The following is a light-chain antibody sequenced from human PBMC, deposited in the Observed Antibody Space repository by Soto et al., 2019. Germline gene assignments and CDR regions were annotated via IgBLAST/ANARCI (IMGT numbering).Light chain of an antibody. Sequence: EIVLTQSPATLPVSPGDRVTLSCRASQSVDINLAWYQQKAGQAPRLLVYGASTKATDMPGRFSGRGSGTEFTLTINNLQSEDFAVYYCQQYRNWPRTFGQGTKVDIK. J-gene: IGKJ1*01. CDR3: QQYRNWPRT. V-gene: IGKV3-15*01. CDR1: QSVDIN. CDR2: GAS.